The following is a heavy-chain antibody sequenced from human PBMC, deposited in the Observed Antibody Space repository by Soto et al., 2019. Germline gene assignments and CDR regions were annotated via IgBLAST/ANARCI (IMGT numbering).Heavy chain of an antibody. CDR1: GFTFSSYG. V-gene: IGHV3-30*18. J-gene: IGHJ4*02. D-gene: IGHD5-18*01. Sequence: PGGSLRLSCAASGFTFSSYGMHWVRQAPGKGLEWVAVISYDGSNKYYADSVKGRFTISRDNSKNTLYLQMNSLRAEDTAVYYCAKDSTRYSYGFYFDYWGQGTLVTVSS. CDR3: AKDSTRYSYGFYFDY. CDR2: ISYDGSNK.